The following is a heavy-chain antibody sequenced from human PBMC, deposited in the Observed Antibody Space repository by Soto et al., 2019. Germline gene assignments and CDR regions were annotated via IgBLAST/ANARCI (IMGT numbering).Heavy chain of an antibody. D-gene: IGHD3-10*01. CDR3: ANTGHMVRGVKGPRLARRFDP. CDR2: INHSGST. CDR1: GGSFSGYY. V-gene: IGHV4-34*01. Sequence: QVQLQQWGAGLLKPSETLSLTCAVYGGSFSGYYWSWIRQPPGKGLEWIGEINHSGSTNYNPSLKGLVTISVDTSKNQFSLQLSSVTAADPAVYYCANTGHMVRGVKGPRLARRFDPWGQGTLVTVSS. J-gene: IGHJ5*02.